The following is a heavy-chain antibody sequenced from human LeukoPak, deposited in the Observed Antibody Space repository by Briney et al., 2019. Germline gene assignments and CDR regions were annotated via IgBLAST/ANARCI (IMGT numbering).Heavy chain of an antibody. CDR3: ARNRFSAAGTVSYIDS. V-gene: IGHV1-2*02. CDR2: INPNSGGT. J-gene: IGHJ4*02. D-gene: IGHD6-13*01. Sequence: VASVKVSCKASGYTFTGYYMHWVRQAPGQGLEWMGWINPNSGGTNYAQKFQGRVTMTRDTSISTAYMELSRLRSDDTAVYYCARNRFSAAGTVSYIDSWGQGTLVTVSS. CDR1: GYTFTGYY.